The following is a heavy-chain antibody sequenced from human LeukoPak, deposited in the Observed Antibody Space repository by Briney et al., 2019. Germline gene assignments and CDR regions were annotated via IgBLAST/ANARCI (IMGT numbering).Heavy chain of an antibody. CDR2: IYYSGST. J-gene: IGHJ1*01. CDR1: GGSISSSSYY. CDR3: GSSSWSHREYFQH. Sequence: PSQTLSLTCTVSGGSISSSSYYWGWIRQPPGKGLEWIGSIYYSGSTHYNPSLKSRVTISVDTSKNQFSLKLSSVTAADTAVYYCGSSSWSHREYFQHWGQGTLVTVSS. V-gene: IGHV4-39*07. D-gene: IGHD6-13*01.